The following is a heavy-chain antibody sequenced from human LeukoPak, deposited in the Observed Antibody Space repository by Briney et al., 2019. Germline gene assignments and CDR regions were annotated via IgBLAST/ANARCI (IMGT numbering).Heavy chain of an antibody. J-gene: IGHJ6*03. CDR1: GGSISSGSYY. CDR3: ARGLAAAGNYYYYYMDV. CDR2: IYTSGST. V-gene: IGHV4-61*02. Sequence: SETLSLTCTVSGGSISSGSYYWSWIRQPAGKGLECIGRIYTSGSTNYNPSLKSRVTISVDTSKNQFSLKLSSVTAADTAVYYCARGLAAAGNYYYYYMDVWGKGTTVTVSS. D-gene: IGHD6-13*01.